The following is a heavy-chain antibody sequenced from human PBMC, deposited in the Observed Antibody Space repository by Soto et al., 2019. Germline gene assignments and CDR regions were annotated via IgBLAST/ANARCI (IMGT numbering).Heavy chain of an antibody. J-gene: IGHJ5*02. CDR2: MNPNSGNA. Sequence: QVQLVQSGAEVRKPGASVRVSCKATGYSFTRHDINWLRQAAGQGLEWMGWMNPNSGNAVYAQKFQGRVTMTRNTPHTHAQHGVTRPKSEETARLFWARGAYHYYSPWFDPWGQGTLVTVSS. D-gene: IGHD3-22*01. CDR1: GYSFTRHD. CDR3: ARGAYHYYSPWFDP. V-gene: IGHV1-8*01.